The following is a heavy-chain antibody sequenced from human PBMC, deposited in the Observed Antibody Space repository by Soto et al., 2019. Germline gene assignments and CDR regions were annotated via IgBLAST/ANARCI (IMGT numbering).Heavy chain of an antibody. CDR2: IYNSGST. CDR1: GGSVSSTSYY. Sequence: PSETLSLTCTVSGGSVSSTSYYWSWIRQPPGKGLEWIGYIYNSGSTNYNPSLKSRVTMSVDTSKNQFSLKLSSVITADTAVYYCAREYSSSPNYFDYWGQRTLVPVSS. J-gene: IGHJ4*02. D-gene: IGHD6-6*01. CDR3: AREYSSSPNYFDY. V-gene: IGHV4-61*01.